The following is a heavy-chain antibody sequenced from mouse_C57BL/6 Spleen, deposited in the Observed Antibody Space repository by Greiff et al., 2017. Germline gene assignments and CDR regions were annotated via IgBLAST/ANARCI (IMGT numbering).Heavy chain of an antibody. CDR2: ISSGGSYT. Sequence: EVQLQESGGDLVKPGGSLKLSCAASGFTFSSYGMSWVRQTPDKRLEWVATISSGGSYTYYPYSVKGRFTISRDNAKNTLYLQMSSLKSEDTAMYYCASLYSPFYFDDWGQGTTLTVSS. J-gene: IGHJ2*01. V-gene: IGHV5-6*01. CDR1: GFTFSSYG. CDR3: ASLYSPFYFDD. D-gene: IGHD2-1*01.